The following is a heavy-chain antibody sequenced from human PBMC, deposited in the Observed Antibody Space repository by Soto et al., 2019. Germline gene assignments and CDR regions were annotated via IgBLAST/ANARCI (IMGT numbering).Heavy chain of an antibody. J-gene: IGHJ5*02. V-gene: IGHV4-31*03. CDR2: IYYSGST. CDR3: ARAAGGPITIFGVVMTWLDP. Sequence: SETLSLTCTVSGGSISSGGYYWSWIRQHPGKGLEWIGYIYYSGSTYYSPSLKSRVTISVDTSKNQFSLKLSSVTAADTAVYYCARAAGGPITIFGVVMTWLDPWGQGTLVTVYS. D-gene: IGHD3-3*01. CDR1: GGSISSGGYY.